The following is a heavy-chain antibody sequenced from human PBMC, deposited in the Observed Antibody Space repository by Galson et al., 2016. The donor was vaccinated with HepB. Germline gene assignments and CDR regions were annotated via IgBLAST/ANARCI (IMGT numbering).Heavy chain of an antibody. Sequence: SLRLSCAASGFTFSSCGMHWVRQAPGKGLEWVALIWRDGSNKYYADSVKGRFTVSRDNSKNTLYLQMNSLRAEDTAVYYCARGRIVGATRVAEYFQHWGQGTLLTVSS. CDR2: IWRDGSNK. CDR3: ARGRIVGATRVAEYFQH. D-gene: IGHD1-26*01. CDR1: GFTFSSCG. J-gene: IGHJ1*01. V-gene: IGHV3-33*01.